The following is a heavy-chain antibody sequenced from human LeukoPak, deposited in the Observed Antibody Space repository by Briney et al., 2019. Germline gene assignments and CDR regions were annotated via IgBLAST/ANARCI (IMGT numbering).Heavy chain of an antibody. Sequence: ASVKVSCKASGYTFTGYYMHWVRQAPGQGLEWMGWINPNSGGTNYAQKFQGRVSMTRDTSISTAYMELSRLRSDDTAVYYCARSRRWLVKFDYWGQGTLVTVSS. CDR2: INPNSGGT. V-gene: IGHV1-2*02. J-gene: IGHJ4*02. D-gene: IGHD6-19*01. CDR3: ARSRRWLVKFDY. CDR1: GYTFTGYY.